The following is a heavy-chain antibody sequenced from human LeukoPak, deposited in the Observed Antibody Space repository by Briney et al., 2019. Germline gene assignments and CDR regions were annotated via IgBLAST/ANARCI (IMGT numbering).Heavy chain of an antibody. V-gene: IGHV3-48*03. CDR3: ARDYERRGSSSVDY. J-gene: IGHJ4*02. D-gene: IGHD6-13*01. CDR1: GFTFSSYE. Sequence: TGGSLRLSCAASGFTFSSYEMNWVRQAPGKGLEWVSYISSSGSTIYYADSVKGRFTISRDNAKNSLYLQMNSLRAEDTAVYYCARDYERRGSSSVDYWGQGTLVTVSS. CDR2: ISSSGSTI.